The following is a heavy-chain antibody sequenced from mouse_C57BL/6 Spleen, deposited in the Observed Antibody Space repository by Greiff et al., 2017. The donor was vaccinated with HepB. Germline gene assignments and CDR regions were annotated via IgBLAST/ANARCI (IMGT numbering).Heavy chain of an antibody. CDR3: RSYYYGSPVAY. CDR1: GYTFTSYW. D-gene: IGHD1-1*01. J-gene: IGHJ3*01. CDR2: IYPSDSET. Sequence: QVQLQQPGAELVRPGSSVKLSCKASGYTFTSYWMDWVKQRPGQGLEWIGNIYPSDSETHYNQKFKDKATLTVDKSSSTAYMQLSSLTSADSAVYYCRSYYYGSPVAYWGQGTLVTVSA. V-gene: IGHV1-61*01.